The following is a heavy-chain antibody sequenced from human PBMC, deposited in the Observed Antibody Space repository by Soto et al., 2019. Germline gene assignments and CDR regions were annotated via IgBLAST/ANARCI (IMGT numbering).Heavy chain of an antibody. CDR3: ARAMVVTQNWFDP. CDR2: SYYSGST. Sequence: SETLSLTCTVSGGSISSYYWSWIRQPPGKGLEWIGYSYYSGSTNYNPSLKSRVTISVDTSKNQFSLKLSSVTAADTAVYYCARAMVVTQNWFDPWGQGTLVTVPS. V-gene: IGHV4-59*08. CDR1: GGSISSYY. J-gene: IGHJ5*02. D-gene: IGHD2-21*02.